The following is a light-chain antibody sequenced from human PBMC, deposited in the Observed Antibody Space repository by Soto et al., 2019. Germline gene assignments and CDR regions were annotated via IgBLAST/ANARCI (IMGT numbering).Light chain of an antibody. V-gene: IGKV3D-15*01. CDR2: GAS. CDR1: QSVSSN. CDR3: QHYVTSSIN. J-gene: IGKJ5*01. Sequence: EIVMTQSPATLSVSPGERATLSCSPSQSVSSNLAWYQQTPGQAPRLLIYGASSRATGTPDRISGGGSGTHFTLTISRLEPEDFAVYYCQHYVTSSINFGPGTRLEIK.